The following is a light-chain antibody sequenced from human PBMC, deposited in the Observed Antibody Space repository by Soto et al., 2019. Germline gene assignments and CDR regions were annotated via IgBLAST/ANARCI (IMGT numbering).Light chain of an antibody. Sequence: VMRQSQVTLSVSPGERATLSCRASQSVSSNLAWYQQKPGQAPRLLIYGASTRATGVPDRFSGSGSGTDFTLTISRLEPEDFAVYHCQQYGSLSWTFGQGTKV. CDR2: GAS. V-gene: IGKV3-20*01. CDR1: QSVSSN. CDR3: QQYGSLSWT. J-gene: IGKJ1*01.